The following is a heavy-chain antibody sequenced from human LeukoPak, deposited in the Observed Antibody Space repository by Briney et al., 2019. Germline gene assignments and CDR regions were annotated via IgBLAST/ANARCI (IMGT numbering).Heavy chain of an antibody. CDR2: INGDGSEK. CDR3: ARGTSGSYDY. Sequence: PGGSLRLSCAACGFTFSRYWMSWARRAPGKGLEWVAIINGDGSEKLYVDSVKGRFTISRDNAENSLYLQTNSLRAEDTAVYYCARGTSGSYDYWGQGTLVTVSS. D-gene: IGHD3-10*01. CDR1: GFTFSRYW. V-gene: IGHV3-7*01. J-gene: IGHJ4*02.